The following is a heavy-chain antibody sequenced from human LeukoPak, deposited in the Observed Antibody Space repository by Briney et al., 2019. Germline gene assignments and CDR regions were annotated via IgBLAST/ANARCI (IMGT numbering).Heavy chain of an antibody. J-gene: IGHJ2*01. CDR3: ASLGSGSYSRKNWYFDL. CDR1: GGSFSGYY. Sequence: SGTLPLTCAVYGGSFSGYYWSWIRQPPGKGLEWIGEVNQSGSTNYNPSLKSRVSISVDTSKNQFSLKLSSVTAADTAVYYCASLGSGSYSRKNWYFDLWGRGTLVTVSS. V-gene: IGHV4-34*01. CDR2: VNQSGST. D-gene: IGHD3-10*01.